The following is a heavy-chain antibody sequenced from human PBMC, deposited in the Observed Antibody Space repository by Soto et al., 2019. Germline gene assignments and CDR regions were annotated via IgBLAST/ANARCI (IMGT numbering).Heavy chain of an antibody. V-gene: IGHV4-4*02. CDR1: GGSISTTNW. CDR2: ILHIGST. CDR3: ASGFDSDGLYNGGHP. D-gene: IGHD3-22*01. J-gene: IGHJ5*02. Sequence: VQLQESGPGLVKPSGTLSLTCTVSGGSISTTNWWSWVRQSPGKGLEWIGEILHIGSTNYNTSLKSRVTLSIDKSKNQFSLRLSSVTAADTAVYYCASGFDSDGLYNGGHPWGQGTLVSVSS.